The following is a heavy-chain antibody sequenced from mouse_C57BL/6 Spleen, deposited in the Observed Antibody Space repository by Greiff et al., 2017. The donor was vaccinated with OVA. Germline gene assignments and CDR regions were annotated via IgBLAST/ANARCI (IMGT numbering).Heavy chain of an antibody. CDR1: GYAFTNYL. CDR2: INPGSGGT. Sequence: VQLQQSGAELVRPGTSVKVSCKASGYAFTNYLIEWVKQRPGQGLEWIGVINPGSGGTNYNEKFKGKATLTADNSTSTAYMQLSSLTSEDSAVEICARGDQLGRYWYFDVWGTGTTVTVSS. V-gene: IGHV1-54*01. J-gene: IGHJ1*03. CDR3: ARGDQLGRYWYFDV. D-gene: IGHD4-1*02.